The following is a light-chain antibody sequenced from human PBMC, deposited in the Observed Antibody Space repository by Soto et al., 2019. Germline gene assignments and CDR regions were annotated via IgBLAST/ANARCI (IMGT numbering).Light chain of an antibody. V-gene: IGLV2-23*02. CDR2: EVD. Sequence: QSVLTQPASVSGSPGQSITISCAGTTSDVAYYDLVPWYQQHPGRAPKLLIYEVDKRPSGISVRFSGSKSGATASLTISGLLPEDEAVYFCCTYAGHVPKFGGGTKLTVL. CDR1: TSDVAYYDL. CDR3: CTYAGHVPK. J-gene: IGLJ2*01.